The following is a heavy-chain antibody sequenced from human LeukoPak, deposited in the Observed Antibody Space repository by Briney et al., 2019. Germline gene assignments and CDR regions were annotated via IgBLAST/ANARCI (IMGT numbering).Heavy chain of an antibody. D-gene: IGHD2-2*01. V-gene: IGHV3-7*01. CDR3: ARGGYCSSSSCYVDN. CDR1: GFTFTNYW. CDR2: IKQDGGAK. J-gene: IGHJ4*02. Sequence: GGSLRLSCAASGFTFTNYWMNWLRQAPGKGLEWVANIKQDGGAKNYVDSVKGRFTISRDNAKNSLYLQVNSLRAEDTAVYYCARGGYCSSSSCYVDNWGQGTLVTVSS.